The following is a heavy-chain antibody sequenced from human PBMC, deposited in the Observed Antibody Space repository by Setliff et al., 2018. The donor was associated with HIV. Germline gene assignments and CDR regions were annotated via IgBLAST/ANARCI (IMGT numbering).Heavy chain of an antibody. V-gene: IGHV3-53*01. J-gene: IGHJ5*02. CDR3: AKGVKWLDP. D-gene: IGHD3-16*01. Sequence: GGSLRLSCEVSGFTVSNNYMTWVRQAPGKGLEWVSVMNGDGTTYYADSVKGRFTISRDNSINILYLHMNSLIAEDTAVYYCAKGVKWLDPWGQGTLVTVS. CDR2: MNGDGTT. CDR1: GFTVSNNY.